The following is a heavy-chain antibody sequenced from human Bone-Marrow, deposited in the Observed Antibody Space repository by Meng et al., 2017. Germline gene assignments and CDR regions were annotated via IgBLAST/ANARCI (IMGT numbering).Heavy chain of an antibody. Sequence: SVKLSCTASGGTFSSYTISWVRQAPGQGLEWMGRIIPILGIANYAQKFQGRVTITADKSTSTAYMELSSLRAEDTAVYYCARDSEVAADGSYYFDYWGQGTLVTVSS. CDR3: ARDSEVAADGSYYFDY. V-gene: IGHV1-69*04. CDR2: IIPILGIA. J-gene: IGHJ4*02. D-gene: IGHD6-13*01. CDR1: GGTFSSYT.